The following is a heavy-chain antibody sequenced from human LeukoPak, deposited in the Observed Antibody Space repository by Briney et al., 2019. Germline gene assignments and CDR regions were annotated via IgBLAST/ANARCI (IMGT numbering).Heavy chain of an antibody. D-gene: IGHD3-22*01. CDR2: VYYSGST. J-gene: IGHJ4*02. Sequence: SETLSLTCTVSGGSISSYYWSWIRQPPGKGLEWIGYVYYSGSTNCNPSLKSRVTISVDTSKNQFSLKLTSVTAADTAVYYCARHYDTSGYWYYFDYWGQGTLVIVSS. CDR1: GGSISSYY. V-gene: IGHV4-59*08. CDR3: ARHYDTSGYWYYFDY.